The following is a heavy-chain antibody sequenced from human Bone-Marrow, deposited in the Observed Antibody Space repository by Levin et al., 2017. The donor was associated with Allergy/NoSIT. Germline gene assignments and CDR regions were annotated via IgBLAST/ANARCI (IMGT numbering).Heavy chain of an antibody. CDR2: IIPIFATT. D-gene: IGHD1-26*01. CDR3: AFGIAGANPLGYFDV. V-gene: IGHV1-69*13. J-gene: IGHJ2*01. CDR1: GATLNSFI. Sequence: SVKVSCKAAGATLNSFIITWVRQAPGQGLEYMGVIIPIFATTNYAQKFQDRVTITADESTRTVYMELSSLRSDDTAVYYCAFGIAGANPLGYFDVWGRGTLVTVSS.